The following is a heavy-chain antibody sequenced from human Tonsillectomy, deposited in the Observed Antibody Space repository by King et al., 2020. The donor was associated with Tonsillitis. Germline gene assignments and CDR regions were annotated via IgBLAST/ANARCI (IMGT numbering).Heavy chain of an antibody. J-gene: IGHJ6*02. Sequence: QLVQSGGGVVQPGGSLRLSCATSGFTFSNYGMHWVRQAPGRGLEWVAFIRSDGSHEDFADSGKGRFTIPRANSKNTVYLQMNSLRAEDTAVYYCAKVSLLVGPIAKYYYHGMDVGGQGTTVTVSS. V-gene: IGHV3-30*02. CDR2: IRSDGSHE. D-gene: IGHD6-13*01. CDR1: GFTFSNYG. CDR3: AKVSLLVGPIAKYYYHGMDV.